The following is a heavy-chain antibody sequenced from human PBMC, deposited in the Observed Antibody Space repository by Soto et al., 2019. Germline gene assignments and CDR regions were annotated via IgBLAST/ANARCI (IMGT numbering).Heavy chain of an antibody. D-gene: IGHD2-8*01. CDR2: IYPNGGST. Sequence: ASVKVSCTASGYTFTTYYMHWVRQAPGQGLEWMGRIYPNGGSTDYAQKFQARVTMTRDTSTTTVYMELSSLRSDDTAVYYCARVEAHCTNGVCYTLGVYYYYYGMDVWGQGTTVTVSS. V-gene: IGHV1-46*01. J-gene: IGHJ6*02. CDR3: ARVEAHCTNGVCYTLGVYYYYYGMDV. CDR1: GYTFTTYY.